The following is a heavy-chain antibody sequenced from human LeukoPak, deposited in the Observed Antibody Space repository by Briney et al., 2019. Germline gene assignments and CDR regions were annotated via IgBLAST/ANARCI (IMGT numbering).Heavy chain of an antibody. CDR2: IFHTGAT. J-gene: IGHJ5*02. D-gene: IGHD4/OR15-4a*01. Sequence: SETLCLTCTVSAYSINSDYSWGWIRQPPGKGLEWIGNIFHTGATYYNPSLKSRVTISVDTSKSQFSLRLSSVTATDTAVYFCARVRQKGTIWFDPWGQGTLVTVSS. CDR3: ARVRQKGTIWFDP. V-gene: IGHV4-38-2*02. CDR1: AYSINSDYS.